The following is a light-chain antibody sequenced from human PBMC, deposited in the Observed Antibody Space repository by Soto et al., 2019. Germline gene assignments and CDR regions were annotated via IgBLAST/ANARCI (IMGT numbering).Light chain of an antibody. Sequence: EIVLTQSPGTLSLSPGERATLSCRASQSVSSSSITWYQQKPGQAPRLLIYGASNRATGIPARFSGSGSGTDFTLTISSLEPEDFAVYYCQQRRNWLLSFGGGTKVDIK. J-gene: IGKJ4*01. CDR2: GAS. V-gene: IGKV3-11*01. CDR1: QSVSSS. CDR3: QQRRNWLLS.